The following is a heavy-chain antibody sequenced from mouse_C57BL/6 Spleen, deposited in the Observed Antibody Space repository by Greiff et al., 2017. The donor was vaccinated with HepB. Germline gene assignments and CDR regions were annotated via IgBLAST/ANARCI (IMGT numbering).Heavy chain of an antibody. D-gene: IGHD2-4*01. V-gene: IGHV1-66*01. J-gene: IGHJ3*01. CDR3: ARKGDYDWFAY. CDR2: IYPGSGNT. CDR1: GYSFTSYY. Sequence: VQLQQSGPELVKPGASVKISCKASGYSFTSYYIHWVKQRPGQGLEWIGWIYPGSGNTKYNEKFKGKATLTADTSSSTAYMQLSSLTSEDSAVYYCARKGDYDWFAYWGQGTLVTVSA.